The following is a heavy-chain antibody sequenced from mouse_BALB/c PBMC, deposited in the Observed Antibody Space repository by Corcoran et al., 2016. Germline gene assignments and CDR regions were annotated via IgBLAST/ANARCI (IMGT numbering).Heavy chain of an antibody. Sequence: QVQLQQSGAELAKPGASVKMSCKASGYTFTSYGMHWVQQRRGQGLEWIGYINPSTGYTEYNQKCKDKATLTADKSSSTAYMQLSSLTSEDSAVYYCASDGYYYWGQGTTLTVSS. V-gene: IGHV1-4*01. CDR2: INPSTGYT. CDR1: GYTFTSYG. D-gene: IGHD2-3*01. CDR3: ASDGYYY. J-gene: IGHJ2*01.